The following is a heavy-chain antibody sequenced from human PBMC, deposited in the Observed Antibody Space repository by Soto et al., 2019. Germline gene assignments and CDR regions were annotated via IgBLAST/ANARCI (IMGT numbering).Heavy chain of an antibody. V-gene: IGHV3-53*01. CDR1: GFTVSRNY. D-gene: IGHD3-22*01. CDR2: IYSGGST. CDR3: ARANYYDAGGYPNAFDL. Sequence: GGSLRLSCAASGFTVSRNYMGWVRQAPGKGLEWVSVIYSGGSTDYADSVKGRFTISRDNSKDTVYLQMNSLRAEDTAVYYCARANYYDAGGYPNAFDLWGQGTRVTVSS. J-gene: IGHJ3*01.